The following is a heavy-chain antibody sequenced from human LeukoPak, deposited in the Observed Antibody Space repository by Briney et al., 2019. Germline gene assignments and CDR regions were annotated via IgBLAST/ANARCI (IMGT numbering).Heavy chain of an antibody. J-gene: IGHJ4*02. CDR3: ASNYLYSGSSGIYFDY. V-gene: IGHV3-48*02. CDR2: ISSSSSTI. D-gene: IGHD1-26*01. Sequence: GGSLRLSCAASGFTFSSYSMNWVRQAPGKGLEWVSYISSSSSTIYYADSVKGRSTISRDNAKNSLYLQMNSQRDEDTAVYYCASNYLYSGSSGIYFDYWGQGTLVTVSS. CDR1: GFTFSSYS.